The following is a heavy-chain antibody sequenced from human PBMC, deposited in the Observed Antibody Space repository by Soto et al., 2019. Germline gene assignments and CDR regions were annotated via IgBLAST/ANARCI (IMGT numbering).Heavy chain of an antibody. D-gene: IGHD6-19*01. CDR1: GYTFTGYY. J-gene: IGHJ3*02. CDR3: ARPGIAVAGTRHAFDI. CDR2: INPNSGGT. V-gene: IGHV1-2*02. Sequence: QVRLVQSGAEVKKPGASVKVSCKASGYTFTGYYMHWVRQAPGQGLEWMGWINPNSGGTNYAQKFQGRVTMTRDTSISTAYMELSRLRSDDTAVYYCARPGIAVAGTRHAFDIWGQGTMVTVSS.